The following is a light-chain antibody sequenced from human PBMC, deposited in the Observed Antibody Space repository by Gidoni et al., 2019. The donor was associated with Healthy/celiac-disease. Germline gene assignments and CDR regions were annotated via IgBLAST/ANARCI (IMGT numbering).Light chain of an antibody. V-gene: IGKV2-28*01. CDR3: MQAIQSPLT. Sequence: IEMTQSPLSLPVTPAEPASISCSPRQSLLHSNGYNYLDWYLQKPGQAPQLLIYLGSNRASGVPDRFSGSGSGTDFTLKISRVEAEDVGVYYCMQAIQSPLTFGGGTKVEIK. CDR1: QSLLHSNGYNY. J-gene: IGKJ4*01. CDR2: LGS.